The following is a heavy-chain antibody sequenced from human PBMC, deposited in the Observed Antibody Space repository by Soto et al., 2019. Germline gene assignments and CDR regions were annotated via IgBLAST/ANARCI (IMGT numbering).Heavy chain of an antibody. CDR2: IIPIFGTA. J-gene: IGHJ4*02. V-gene: IGHV1-69*05. CDR1: GGTFSSYA. Sequence: QVQLVQSGAEVKKPGSSVKVSCKASGGTFSSYAISWVRQAPGQGLEWMGGIIPIFGTANYAQKFQGRVTIXSXEXXSTAYMELSSLRSEDTAVYYCARDGGVHDYSPFDYWGQGTLVTVSS. D-gene: IGHD4-4*01. CDR3: ARDGGVHDYSPFDY.